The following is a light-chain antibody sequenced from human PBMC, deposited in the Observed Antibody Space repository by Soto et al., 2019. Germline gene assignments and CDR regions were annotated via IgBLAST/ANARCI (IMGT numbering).Light chain of an antibody. CDR3: CSYAGSYTFV. CDR1: SIDVGGYDY. V-gene: IGLV2-11*01. CDR2: DVS. J-gene: IGLJ1*01. Sequence: QSALTQPRSVSGSPGQSVIISCTGTSIDVGGYDYVSWYQHHPGKAPKLIIYDVSKWPSGVPDRFSGSKSGNTASLTISGLQTEDEADYHCCSYAGSYTFVFGSGTKLTVL.